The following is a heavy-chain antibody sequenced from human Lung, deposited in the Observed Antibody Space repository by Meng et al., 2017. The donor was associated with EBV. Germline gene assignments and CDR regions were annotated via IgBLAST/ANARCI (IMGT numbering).Heavy chain of an antibody. J-gene: IGHJ4*02. Sequence: QGQLQQWGAGLVKPSETLSLTCSVSGDSVSSSTYYWSWIRQPPGKGLEWIGSIYYSGSTYYSPSLKSRVTISVDTSKNQFSLKLTSVTAADTAVYYCAREYDYGDPWYFDYWGQGTLVTVSS. CDR2: IYYSGST. CDR1: GDSVSSSTYY. D-gene: IGHD4-17*01. CDR3: AREYDYGDPWYFDY. V-gene: IGHV4-39*07.